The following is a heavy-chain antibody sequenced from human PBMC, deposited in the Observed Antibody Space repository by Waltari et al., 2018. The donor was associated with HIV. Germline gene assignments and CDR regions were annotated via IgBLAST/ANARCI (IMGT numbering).Heavy chain of an antibody. CDR3: ARDVRVVVIADDAFDI. CDR1: GYTFTSYG. D-gene: IGHD3-22*01. J-gene: IGHJ3*02. CDR2: ISAYNGNT. Sequence: QVQLVQSGAEVKKPGASVKVSCKASGYTFTSYGTRWVRQAHGQGLEWMGWISAYNGNTNYAQKLQGRVTMTTDTSTSTAYMELRSLRSDDTAVYYCARDVRVVVIADDAFDIWGQGTMVTVSS. V-gene: IGHV1-18*01.